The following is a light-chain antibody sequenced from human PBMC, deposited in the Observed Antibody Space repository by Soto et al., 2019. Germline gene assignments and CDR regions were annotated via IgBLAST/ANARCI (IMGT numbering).Light chain of an antibody. CDR3: SSYPSSGTLV. V-gene: IGLV2-14*01. Sequence: QSALTQSASVSGSPGQSITISFTGTSSDVGGYNYVSWYQQHTGKAPKLMISEVSNRPSGVSNRFSGSKSGNTASLTISGLQPEDEANYHCSSYPSSGTLVFGGGTKLTVL. CDR2: EVS. CDR1: SSDVGGYNY. J-gene: IGLJ3*02.